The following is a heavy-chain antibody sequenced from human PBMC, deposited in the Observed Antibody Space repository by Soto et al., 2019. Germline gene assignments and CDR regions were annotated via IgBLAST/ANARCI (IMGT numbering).Heavy chain of an antibody. D-gene: IGHD6-19*01. J-gene: IGHJ5*02. V-gene: IGHV1-69*06. CDR2: IIPIFGTA. CDR1: GGTFSSYA. Sequence: ASVKVSCKASGGTFSSYAISWVRQAPGQGLEWMGGIIPIFGTANYAQKFKGRVTITADKSTSTAYMELSSMRSEDTAVYYCARDESMYSSGFKLFDPWGRGPLATASS. CDR3: ARDESMYSSGFKLFDP.